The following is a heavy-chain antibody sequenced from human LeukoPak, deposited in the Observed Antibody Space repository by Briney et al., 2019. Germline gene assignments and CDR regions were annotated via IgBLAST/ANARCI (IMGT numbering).Heavy chain of an antibody. CDR1: GFTFSSYS. D-gene: IGHD6-19*01. CDR3: AKLKQWQPQRYFFEY. CDR2: ISASSNFI. V-gene: IGHV3-21*04. Sequence: GGSLRLSCVVSGFTFSSYSMSWVRQAPGKGLEWVSSISASSNFISYADAVKGRVTISRDNSKNTLYLQLNSLRAEDTAVYYCAKLKQWQPQRYFFEYWGQGALVTVAS. J-gene: IGHJ4*02.